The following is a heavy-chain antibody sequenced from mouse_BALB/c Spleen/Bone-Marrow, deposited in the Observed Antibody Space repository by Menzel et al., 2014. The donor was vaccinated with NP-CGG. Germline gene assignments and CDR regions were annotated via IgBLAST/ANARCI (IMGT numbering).Heavy chain of an antibody. CDR2: IDPANGNT. D-gene: IGHD2-14*01. CDR3: ARYRLGTYFDY. J-gene: IGHJ2*01. CDR1: GFNIKDTY. V-gene: IGHV14-3*02. Sequence: EVQLQQSGAELVKPGASVKLSCKASGFNIKDTYMHWVKQRPEQGLEWIGRIDPANGNTKYDPKFQGKATITADTSSNTAYLRLSSLTSEDTAVYYCARYRLGTYFDYWGQGTTLTVSS.